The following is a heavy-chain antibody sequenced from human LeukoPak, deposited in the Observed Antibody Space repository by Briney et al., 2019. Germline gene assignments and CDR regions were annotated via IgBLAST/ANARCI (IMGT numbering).Heavy chain of an antibody. CDR3: ARYPRLTMVRGVIP. Sequence: SETLSLTCTVSSGSISSYYWSWIRQHPGKGLEWIGYIYYSGSTYYNPSLKSRVTISVDTSKNQFSLKLSSVTAADTAVYYCARYPRLTMVRGVIPWGQGTLVTVSS. V-gene: IGHV4-59*06. J-gene: IGHJ4*02. CDR2: IYYSGST. CDR1: SGSISSYY. D-gene: IGHD3-10*01.